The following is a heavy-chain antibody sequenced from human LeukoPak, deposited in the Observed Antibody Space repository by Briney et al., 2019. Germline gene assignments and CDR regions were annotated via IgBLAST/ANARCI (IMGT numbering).Heavy chain of an antibody. V-gene: IGHV4-59*02. CDR1: GGSVSSYY. CDR3: AREANSPPARYWYFDL. D-gene: IGHD2-21*01. Sequence: SETLSLTCTVSGGSVSSYYWSWMRQSPGKGLEWIGYVYYSWSTNYNPALKSRVTISLVTSENQFPLKLSSVTAADTAVYYCAREANSPPARYWYFDLWGRGTQVTVSS. J-gene: IGHJ2*01. CDR2: VYYSWST.